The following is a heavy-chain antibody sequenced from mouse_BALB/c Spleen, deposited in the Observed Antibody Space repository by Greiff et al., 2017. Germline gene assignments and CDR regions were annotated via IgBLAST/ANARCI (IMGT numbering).Heavy chain of an antibody. J-gene: IGHJ3*01. CDR1: GFTFRSYA. CDR3: AREGSYKGGSWFAY. Sequence: EVKLMESGGDLVKPGGSLKLSCEASGFTFRSYAMSWVRQSPEKRLEWVAEISSGGSYTYYPDTVTGRFTISRDNAKNTLYLEMSSLRSEDTAMYYCAREGSYKGGSWFAYWGQGTLVTVSA. D-gene: IGHD1-1*01. V-gene: IGHV5-9-4*01. CDR2: ISSGGSYT.